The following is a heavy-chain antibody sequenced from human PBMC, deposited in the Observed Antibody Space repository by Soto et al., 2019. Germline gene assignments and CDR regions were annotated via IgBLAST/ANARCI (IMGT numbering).Heavy chain of an antibody. CDR2: ISYDGSNK. V-gene: IGHV3-30-3*01. CDR1: EFTFSSYA. D-gene: IGHD5-12*01. CDR3: AREQSGKEMATIALDY. Sequence: QVQLVESGGGVVQPGRSLRLSCAASEFTFSSYAMHWVRQAPGKGLEWVAVISYDGSNKYYADSVKGRFTISRDNSKNTLYLQMNSLRAEDTAVYYCAREQSGKEMATIALDYWGQGTLVTVSS. J-gene: IGHJ4*02.